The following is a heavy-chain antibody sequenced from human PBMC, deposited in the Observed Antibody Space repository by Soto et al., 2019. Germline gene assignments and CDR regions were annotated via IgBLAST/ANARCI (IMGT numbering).Heavy chain of an antibody. Sequence: SETLSLTCTVSGGSMSSYYWTWLRQSPGRGLEWIGYISYSGSTYYNPSLKSRVTISADTSKNQFSLGMNSMIAADTAVYYCARADPDASVGYWGQGTLVTVSS. CDR2: ISYSGST. D-gene: IGHD2-15*01. J-gene: IGHJ4*02. CDR3: ARADPDASVGY. V-gene: IGHV4-59*01. CDR1: GGSMSSYY.